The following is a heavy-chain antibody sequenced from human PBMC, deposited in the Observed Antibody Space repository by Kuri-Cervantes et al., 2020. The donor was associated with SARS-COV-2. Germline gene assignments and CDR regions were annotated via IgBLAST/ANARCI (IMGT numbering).Heavy chain of an antibody. CDR3: AGILAYCGGDCYG. Sequence: GESLKISCAASGFTFSSYSMNWVRQAPGKGLEWVSSISSSSSYIYYADSVKGRFTITRDNAKNSLYLQMNSLRAEDTAVYYCAGILAYCGGDCYGWGQGTLVTVSS. CDR1: GFTFSSYS. J-gene: IGHJ4*02. V-gene: IGHV3-21*01. D-gene: IGHD2-21*01. CDR2: ISSSSSYI.